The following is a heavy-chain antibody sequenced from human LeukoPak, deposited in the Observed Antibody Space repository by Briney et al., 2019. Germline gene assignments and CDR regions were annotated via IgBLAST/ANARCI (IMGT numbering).Heavy chain of an antibody. CDR3: ARGITIFGVVLTSFDY. D-gene: IGHD3-3*01. CDR2: ISGSGGST. J-gene: IGHJ4*02. V-gene: IGHV3-23*01. CDR1: GFTFSSYA. Sequence: GGSLRLSCAASGFTFSSYAMSWVRQAPGKGLEWVSAISGSGGSTYYADPVKARSTISRDNSTHTLYLQMNSLSAEDTAVYNCARGITIFGVVLTSFDYWGQGTLVTVSS.